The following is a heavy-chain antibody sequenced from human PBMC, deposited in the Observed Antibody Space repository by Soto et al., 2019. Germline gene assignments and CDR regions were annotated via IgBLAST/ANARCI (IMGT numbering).Heavy chain of an antibody. D-gene: IGHD6-13*01. V-gene: IGHV3-7*01. J-gene: IGHJ4*02. CDR1: GFTFSSYW. Sequence: GGSLRLSCAASGFTFSSYWMSWVRQAPGKGLEWVANIKQDGSEKYYVDSVKGRFTISRDNAKNSLYLQMNSLRAEDTAVYYCARDSRGGPIEYYFDYWGQGTLVTVSS. CDR2: IKQDGSEK. CDR3: ARDSRGGPIEYYFDY.